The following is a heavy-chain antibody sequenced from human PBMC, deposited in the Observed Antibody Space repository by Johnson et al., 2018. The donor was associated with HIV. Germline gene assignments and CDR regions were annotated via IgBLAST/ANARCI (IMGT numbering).Heavy chain of an antibody. Sequence: VQLVESGGGVVQPGRSLRLSCAASGFTFSRYAMHWVRQAPGPGLEWVAFLRYDGSNKYYADSVKGRFTISRENSKNSLYLQMNSLRAEDSAVYYCARVRGRLISYGLDAFDIWGQGTMVTVSS. D-gene: IGHD5-18*01. V-gene: IGHV3-33*08. CDR1: GFTFSRYA. J-gene: IGHJ3*02. CDR3: ARVRGRLISYGLDAFDI. CDR2: LRYDGSNK.